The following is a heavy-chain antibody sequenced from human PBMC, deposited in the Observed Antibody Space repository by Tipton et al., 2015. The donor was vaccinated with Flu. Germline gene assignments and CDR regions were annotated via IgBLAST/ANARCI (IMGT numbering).Heavy chain of an antibody. D-gene: IGHD6-13*01. J-gene: IGHJ3*02. CDR1: GFTLSTYW. CDR3: AREYEAAGGIRAFDI. V-gene: IGHV3-7*03. CDR2: IKQDGSEK. Sequence: SLRLSCAASGFTLSTYWMTWVRQAPGKGLEWVANIKQDGSEKYYVDSVKGRFTISRDNAKNSLYLQMNSLRAEDTAVYYCAREYEAAGGIRAFDIWGQGTTVTVSS.